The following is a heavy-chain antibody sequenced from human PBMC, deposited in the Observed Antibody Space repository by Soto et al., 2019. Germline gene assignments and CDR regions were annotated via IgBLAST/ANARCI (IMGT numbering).Heavy chain of an antibody. J-gene: IGHJ4*02. CDR3: ARVGYYYDSSGYYLSFDY. CDR1: GYTFTSYD. V-gene: IGHV1-8*01. CDR2: MNPNSGNT. D-gene: IGHD3-22*01. Sequence: ASVKVSCKASGYTFTSYDINWVRRATGQGLEWMGWMNPNSGNTGYAQKFQGRVTMTRNTSISTAYMELSSLRSEDTAVYYCARVGYYYDSSGYYLSFDYWGQGTLVTVSS.